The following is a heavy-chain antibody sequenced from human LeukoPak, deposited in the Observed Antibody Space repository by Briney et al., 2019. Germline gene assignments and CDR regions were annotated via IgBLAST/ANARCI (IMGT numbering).Heavy chain of an antibody. CDR2: IKSKTDGGTT. CDR1: GFTFSNAW. D-gene: IGHD2-15*01. Sequence: GGSLRLSCAASGFTFSNAWMSWVRQAPGKGLEWVGRIKSKTDGGTTDYAAPVKGRFTISRDDSKNTLYLQMNSLKTEDTAVCYCTTAAYCSGGSCYSGYFQHWGQGTLVTVSS. J-gene: IGHJ1*01. V-gene: IGHV3-15*01. CDR3: TTAAYCSGGSCYSGYFQH.